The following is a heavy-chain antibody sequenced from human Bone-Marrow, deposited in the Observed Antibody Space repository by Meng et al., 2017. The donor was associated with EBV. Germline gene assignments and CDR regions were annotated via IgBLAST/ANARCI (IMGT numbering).Heavy chain of an antibody. Sequence: QVQLVQSGAEVKKPGASVKVSCKASGYTFSTYAIHWVRQAPGQRLEWMGWINVGNGDTKYSQKLQGRVTITRDTSASTAYMELRSLRSEDTAMYYCARDSGGDSRNFDPWGQGTLVTVSS. CDR3: ARDSGGDSRNFDP. CDR2: INVGNGDT. CDR1: GYTFSTYA. V-gene: IGHV1-3*01. J-gene: IGHJ5*02. D-gene: IGHD2-15*01.